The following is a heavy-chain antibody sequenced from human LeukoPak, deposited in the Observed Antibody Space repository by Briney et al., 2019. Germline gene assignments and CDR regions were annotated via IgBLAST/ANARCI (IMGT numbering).Heavy chain of an antibody. J-gene: IGHJ3*02. CDR3: ARDLIWFGDPTDAFDI. CDR1: GFTFSSYG. D-gene: IGHD3-10*01. Sequence: GGSLRLSCAASGFTFSSYGMHWVRQAPGKGLEWVAFIRYDGSNKYYADSVKGRFTISRDNSKNTLYLQMNSLRAEDTAVYYCARDLIWFGDPTDAFDIWGQGTMVTVSS. CDR2: IRYDGSNK. V-gene: IGHV3-30*02.